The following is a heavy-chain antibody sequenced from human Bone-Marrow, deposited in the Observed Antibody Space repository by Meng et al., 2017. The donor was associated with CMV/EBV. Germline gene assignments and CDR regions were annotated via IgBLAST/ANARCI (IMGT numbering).Heavy chain of an antibody. V-gene: IGHV1-18*01. D-gene: IGHD1-20*01. CDR2: ISAYNGNT. CDR3: ARTLTGTTEFDY. J-gene: IGHJ4*02. CDR1: GYTFTSYG. Sequence: ASVKVSCKASGYTFTSYGISWVRQAPGQGLEWMGWISAYNGNTNYAQKLQGRVTMTRDTSISTAYMELSRLRSDDTAVYYCARTLTGTTEFDYWGQGTLVTVSS.